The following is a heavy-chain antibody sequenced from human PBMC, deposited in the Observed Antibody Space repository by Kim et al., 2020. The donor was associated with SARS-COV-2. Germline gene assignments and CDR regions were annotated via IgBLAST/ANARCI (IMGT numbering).Heavy chain of an antibody. CDR1: GGTFSNYA. D-gene: IGHD3-22*01. CDR3: AKHSHRVRMIYYDMDV. J-gene: IGHJ6*02. Sequence: SVKVSCKAYGGTFSNYAISWVRQAPGQGLEWMGRIIPILGKPNYAQKFQGRVTITADKSTSTAYMEVSSLRSEDTAVYYCAKHSHRVRMIYYDMDVWGQGTTVTVSS. V-gene: IGHV1-69*04. CDR2: IIPILGKP.